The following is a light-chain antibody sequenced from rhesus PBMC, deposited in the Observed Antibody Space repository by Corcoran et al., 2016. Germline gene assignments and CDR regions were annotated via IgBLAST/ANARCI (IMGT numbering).Light chain of an antibody. CDR2: YAT. V-gene: IGKV1-25*01. CDR1: QGISSY. J-gene: IGKJ1*01. Sequence: DIQMTQSPSSVSASVGDRVTITCRASQGISSYLAWYQQKPGKAPKLLFYYATTLQSGVPSRFSGSGSGTEFTLTISSLQPEDFATYYCQQYNSLPWTFGQGTKVEIK. CDR3: QQYNSLPWT.